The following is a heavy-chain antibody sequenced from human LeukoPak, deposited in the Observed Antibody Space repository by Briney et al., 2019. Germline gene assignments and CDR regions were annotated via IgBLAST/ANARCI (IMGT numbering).Heavy chain of an antibody. CDR2: ISGSGGST. V-gene: IGHV3-23*01. D-gene: IGHD6-13*01. Sequence: GGSLRLSCAASGFTFSSYAMSWARQAPGKGLEWVSAISGSGGSTYYADSVKGRFTIPRDNSKHTLYLQMNSLRAEDTAVYYCAKRIAAAGGNDAFDIWGQGTMVTVSS. J-gene: IGHJ3*02. CDR1: GFTFSSYA. CDR3: AKRIAAAGGNDAFDI.